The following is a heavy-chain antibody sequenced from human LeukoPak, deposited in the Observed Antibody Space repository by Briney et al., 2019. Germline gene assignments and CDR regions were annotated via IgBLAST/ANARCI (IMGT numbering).Heavy chain of an antibody. V-gene: IGHV3-74*01. D-gene: IGHD3-22*01. J-gene: IGHJ3*02. CDR1: GFTFSSYW. Sequence: SGGSLRLSCAASGFTFSSYWMHWVRQAPGKGLVWVSRINSDGSSTSYADSVKGRFTISRDNAKNTLYLQMNSLRAEDTAVYYCAREGKDYYDSSGYKDAFDIWGQGTMVTVSS. CDR2: INSDGSST. CDR3: AREGKDYYDSSGYKDAFDI.